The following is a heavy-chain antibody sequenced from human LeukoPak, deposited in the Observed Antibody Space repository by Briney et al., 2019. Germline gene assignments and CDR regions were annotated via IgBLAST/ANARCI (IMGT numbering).Heavy chain of an antibody. CDR3: ASRPGYYYDSSGYQGRGAFDI. CDR1: GGSISSGGYY. Sequence: SQTLSLTSTVSGGSISSGGYYWSWIRQHPGKGLEWIGYIYYSGSTYYNPSLKSRVTISVDTSKNQFSLKLSSVTAADTAVYYCASRPGYYYDSSGYQGRGAFDIWGQGTMVTVSS. D-gene: IGHD3-22*01. CDR2: IYYSGST. J-gene: IGHJ3*02. V-gene: IGHV4-31*03.